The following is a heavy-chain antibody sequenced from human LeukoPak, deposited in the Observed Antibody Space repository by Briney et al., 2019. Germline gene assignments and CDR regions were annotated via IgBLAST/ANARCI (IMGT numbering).Heavy chain of an antibody. V-gene: IGHV3-23*01. D-gene: IGHD3-3*01. CDR2: ISGSGGST. J-gene: IGHJ4*02. Sequence: SGGSLRLSCAASGFTFSSYAMSWVRQAPGKWLEWVSAISGSGGSTYYADSVKGRFTISRDNSKNTLYLQMNSLRAEDTAVYYCAKGYDFWSPFDYWGQGTLVTVSS. CDR1: GFTFSSYA. CDR3: AKGYDFWSPFDY.